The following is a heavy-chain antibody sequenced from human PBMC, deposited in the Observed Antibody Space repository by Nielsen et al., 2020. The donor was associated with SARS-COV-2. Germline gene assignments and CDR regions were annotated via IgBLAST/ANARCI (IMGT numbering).Heavy chain of an antibody. D-gene: IGHD2-15*01. CDR1: GFTFSSYD. CDR3: AKIAVAATFAYYGMDV. J-gene: IGHJ6*02. V-gene: IGHV3-13*04. Sequence: GESLKISCAASGFTFSSYDMHWVRQATGKGLEWVSAIGTAGDTYYPGSVKGRFTISRENAKNSLYLQMNSLRAEDTAVYYCAKIAVAATFAYYGMDVWGQGTTVTVSS. CDR2: IGTAGDT.